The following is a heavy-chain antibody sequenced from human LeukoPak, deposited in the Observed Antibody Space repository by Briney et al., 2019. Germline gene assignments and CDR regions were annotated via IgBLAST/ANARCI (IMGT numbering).Heavy chain of an antibody. CDR3: ARDTYYDSSGYYFHLDI. J-gene: IGHJ3*02. CDR2: IYHSGST. D-gene: IGHD3-22*01. Sequence: SGTLSLTCAVSGGSISSSNWWSWVRPPPGKGLEWIGEIYHSGSTNYNPSLKSRVTISVDKSKNQFSLKLSSVTAADTAVYYCARDTYYDSSGYYFHLDIWGQGTMVTVSS. V-gene: IGHV4-4*02. CDR1: GGSISSSNW.